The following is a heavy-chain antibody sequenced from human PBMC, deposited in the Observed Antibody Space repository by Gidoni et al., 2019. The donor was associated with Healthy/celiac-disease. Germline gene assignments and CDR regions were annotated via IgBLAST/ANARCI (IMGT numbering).Heavy chain of an antibody. CDR3: ASLSYDSSATRDY. CDR2: ISSSSSTI. Sequence: EVQLVESGGGWVQPGGSLRLSCAASGFTFSSYSMNCVRQAPGKGLEWFSYISSSSSTIYYADSVKGRFTISRDNAKNSLYLQMNCLRAEDMAVYYCASLSYDSSATRDYWGQGTLVTVSS. J-gene: IGHJ4*02. D-gene: IGHD3-22*01. V-gene: IGHV3-48*04. CDR1: GFTFSSYS.